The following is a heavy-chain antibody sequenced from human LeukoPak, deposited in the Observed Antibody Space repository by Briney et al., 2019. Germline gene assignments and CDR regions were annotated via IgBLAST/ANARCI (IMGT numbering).Heavy chain of an antibody. Sequence: SETLSLTCAVYGGSFSGYYWSWIRQPPGKGLGWIGEINHSGSTNYNPSLKSRVTISVDTSKNQFSLKLSSVTAADTAVYYCARGQPAMVRGSSHWFDPWGQGTLVTVSS. D-gene: IGHD3-10*01. J-gene: IGHJ5*02. CDR2: INHSGST. V-gene: IGHV4-34*01. CDR1: GGSFSGYY. CDR3: ARGQPAMVRGSSHWFDP.